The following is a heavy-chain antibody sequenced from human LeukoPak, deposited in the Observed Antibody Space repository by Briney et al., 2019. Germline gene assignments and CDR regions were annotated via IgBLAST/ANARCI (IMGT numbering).Heavy chain of an antibody. D-gene: IGHD2-8*01. CDR1: GGSISGYY. V-gene: IGHV4-59*01. CDR2: IYNSGNT. Sequence: PSETLSLICTVSGGSISGYYWSWIRQPPGKGLEWIAYIYNSGNTIYNPSLRSRVTLSVDTSTNQFSLTLSSLTAADTAVYFCARVSTDGQSNWFDPWGQGTLVTVSS. J-gene: IGHJ5*02. CDR3: ARVSTDGQSNWFDP.